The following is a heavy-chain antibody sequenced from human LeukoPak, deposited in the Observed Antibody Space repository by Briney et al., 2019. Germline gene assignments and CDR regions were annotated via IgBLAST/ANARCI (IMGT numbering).Heavy chain of an antibody. V-gene: IGHV3-43*02. Sequence: PGGSLRLSCAASGFTFDDYAMHWVRQAPGKGLEWVSLISGDGGSTYYADSVKGRFTISRDNSKNSLYLQMNSLRTEDTASYYCAKVSPKRGMSLDYWGQGTLVTVSS. J-gene: IGHJ4*02. CDR3: AKVSPKRGMSLDY. CDR1: GFTFDDYA. D-gene: IGHD7-27*01. CDR2: ISGDGGST.